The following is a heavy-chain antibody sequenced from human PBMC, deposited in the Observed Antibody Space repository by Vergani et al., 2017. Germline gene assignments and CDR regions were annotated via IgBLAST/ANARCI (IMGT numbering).Heavy chain of an antibody. V-gene: IGHV3-43*01. J-gene: IGHJ4*02. Sequence: EVQLVESGGVVVQPGGSLRLSCAASGFPFDDYTMHWVRQAPGKGLEWVSLISWDGGSTYYADSVKGRFTISRDNSKNSLYLQMNSLRTEDTALYYCAKDIKGGSYSYNYFDYWGQGTLVTVSS. D-gene: IGHD1-26*01. CDR2: ISWDGGST. CDR1: GFPFDDYT. CDR3: AKDIKGGSYSYNYFDY.